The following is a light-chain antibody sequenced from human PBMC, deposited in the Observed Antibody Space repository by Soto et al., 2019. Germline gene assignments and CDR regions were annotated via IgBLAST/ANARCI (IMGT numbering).Light chain of an antibody. J-gene: IGKJ1*01. Sequence: DIVMAQSPDSLAVSLGERATINCRSSQSVFHHSNNRNYLAWYQLKLGQPPRLLIYSASTRESGVPDRFSGSGSGTDFTLTISGLQAEDVALYYCQQYYDVPRTFGQETRVEIK. CDR3: QQYYDVPRT. CDR2: SAS. V-gene: IGKV4-1*01. CDR1: QSVFHHSNNRNY.